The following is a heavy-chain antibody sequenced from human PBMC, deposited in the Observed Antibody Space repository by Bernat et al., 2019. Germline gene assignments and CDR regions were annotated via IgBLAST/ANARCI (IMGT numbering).Heavy chain of an antibody. CDR1: GGSFSGYY. D-gene: IGHD2-15*01. CDR2: INHSGST. V-gene: IGHV4-34*01. Sequence: VQLQQWGAGLLKPSETLSLTCAVYGGSFSGYYWSWIRQPPGKGLEWIGEINHSGSTNYNPSLKSRVTISVDTSKNQFSLKLSSVTAADTAVYYCARSGLNCSGGSCYFNNWFDPWGQGTLVTVSS. CDR3: ARSGLNCSGGSCYFNNWFDP. J-gene: IGHJ5*02.